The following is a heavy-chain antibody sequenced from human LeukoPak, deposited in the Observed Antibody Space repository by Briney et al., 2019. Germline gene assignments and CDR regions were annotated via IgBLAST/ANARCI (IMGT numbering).Heavy chain of an antibody. CDR3: ASTYGDFPFDP. J-gene: IGHJ5*02. D-gene: IGHD4-17*01. CDR1: GYSISTGYY. Sequence: SETLSLTCTVSGYSISTGYYWDWIRQPPGKGLEWIGTFYHGGSTYYNPSLKSRVTISVDTSKNQFSLKLSSVTAADTAVYYCASTYGDFPFDPWGQGTLVTVSS. V-gene: IGHV4-38-2*02. CDR2: FYHGGST.